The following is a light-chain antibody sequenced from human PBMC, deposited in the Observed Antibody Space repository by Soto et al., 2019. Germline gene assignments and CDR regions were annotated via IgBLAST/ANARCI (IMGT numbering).Light chain of an antibody. Sequence: EIVLTQSPGTLSLSPGERATLSCRAIQSVSSSYLAWYQLKPGQAPRLLIYGASTRATGIPARFSGSGSGTEFTLTISSLQSEDFAVYYCQQYNNWPPETFGQGTKVHI. CDR2: GAS. J-gene: IGKJ1*01. V-gene: IGKV3-15*01. CDR3: QQYNNWPPET. CDR1: QSVSSSY.